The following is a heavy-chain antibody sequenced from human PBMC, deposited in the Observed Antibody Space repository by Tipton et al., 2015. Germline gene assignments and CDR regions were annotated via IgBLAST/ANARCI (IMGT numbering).Heavy chain of an antibody. CDR3: ARDLEHGMDV. Sequence: TLSLTCTVSGGSISTTNYYWGWIRQPPGKGLEWIGTVYYNGATQYNPSLNSRVSISVDTSKNQFSLKLSSVTAADTAVYFCARDLEHGMDVWGQGTTVTVS. CDR2: VYYNGAT. V-gene: IGHV4-39*07. CDR1: GGSISTTNYY. J-gene: IGHJ6*02.